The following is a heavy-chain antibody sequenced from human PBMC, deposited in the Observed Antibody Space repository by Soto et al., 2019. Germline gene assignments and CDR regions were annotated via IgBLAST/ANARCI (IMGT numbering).Heavy chain of an antibody. CDR1: GGSISSYY. V-gene: IGHV4-59*01. J-gene: IGHJ5*02. Sequence: PSETLSLTCTVSGGSISSYYWSWIRQPPGKGLEWIGYIYYSGSTNYNPSLKSRVTISVDTSKNQFSLKLSSVTAADTAVYYCARGAVDIVVVPAAPYNWLDPWGQGTMVTVYS. CDR3: ARGAVDIVVVPAAPYNWLDP. CDR2: IYYSGST. D-gene: IGHD2-2*01.